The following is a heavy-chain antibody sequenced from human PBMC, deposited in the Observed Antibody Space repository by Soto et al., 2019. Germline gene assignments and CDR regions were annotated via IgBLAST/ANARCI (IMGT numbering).Heavy chain of an antibody. CDR3: ARGYYDFWSGYYLDY. CDR2: INHSGST. V-gene: IGHV4-34*01. CDR1: GGSFSGYY. D-gene: IGHD3-3*01. J-gene: IGHJ4*02. Sequence: SETLSLTCAVYGGSFSGYYWSWIRQPPGKGLEWIGEINHSGSTNYNPSLKSRVTISVDTSKNQFSLKLSSVTAADTAVYYCARGYYDFWSGYYLDYWGQGTLVTVSS.